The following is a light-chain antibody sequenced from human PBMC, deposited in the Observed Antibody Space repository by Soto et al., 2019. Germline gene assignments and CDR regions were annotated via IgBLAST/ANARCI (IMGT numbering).Light chain of an antibody. CDR2: EVN. V-gene: IGLV2-14*01. J-gene: IGLJ1*01. CDR3: NLYTTSSTLV. Sequence: QSALTQPASVSGSPGQPITISCTGTSSDVGGYNYVSWYQQHTGKAPKLMIYEVNNRPAGVSNRFSGSKSGNTASLTISGLQAEDEADYYCNLYTTSSTLVFGTGTKVTVL. CDR1: SSDVGGYNY.